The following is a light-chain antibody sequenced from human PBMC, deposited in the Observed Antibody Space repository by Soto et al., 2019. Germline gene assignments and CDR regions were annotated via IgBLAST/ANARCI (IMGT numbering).Light chain of an antibody. Sequence: EIVLTQSPATLSLSPGERATLSCRASQSISSYLAWYQQKPGQAPRLLIYDASNRATGIPARVSGSGSGTDFTLTISSLEPEDVAVYYCQQRSNSPLTFGGGTTVEIK. CDR1: QSISSY. CDR3: QQRSNSPLT. CDR2: DAS. J-gene: IGKJ4*01. V-gene: IGKV3-11*01.